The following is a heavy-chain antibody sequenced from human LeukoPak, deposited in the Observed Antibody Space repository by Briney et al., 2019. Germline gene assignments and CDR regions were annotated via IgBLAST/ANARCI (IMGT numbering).Heavy chain of an antibody. CDR3: ARDLTYCSGGSCSSLPDY. J-gene: IGHJ4*02. V-gene: IGHV1-18*01. D-gene: IGHD2-15*01. CDR2: ISAYNGNT. CDR1: GYTFTSYG. Sequence: ASVKVSCKASGYTFTSYGISWVRQAPGQGLGWMGWISAYNGNTNYAQKLQGRVTMTTDTSTSTAYMELRSLRSDDTAVYYCARDLTYCSGGSCSSLPDYWGQGTLVTVSS.